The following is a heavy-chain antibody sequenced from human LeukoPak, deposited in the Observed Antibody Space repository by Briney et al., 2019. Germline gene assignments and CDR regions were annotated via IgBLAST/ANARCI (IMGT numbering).Heavy chain of an antibody. V-gene: IGHV1-58*01. CDR1: GFTFTSSA. CDR2: IVVGSGNT. J-gene: IGHJ4*02. CDR3: AADPLFNYYGSGSYPNPDY. Sequence: SVKVSCKASGFTFTSSAVQWVRQARGQRLEWIGWIVVGSGNTNYAQKFQERVTITRDMSTSTAYMELSSLRSEDTAVYYCAADPLFNYYGSGSYPNPDYWGQGTLVTVYS. D-gene: IGHD3-10*01.